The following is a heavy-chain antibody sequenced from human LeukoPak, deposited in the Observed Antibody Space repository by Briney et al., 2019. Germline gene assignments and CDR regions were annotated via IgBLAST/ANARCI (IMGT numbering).Heavy chain of an antibody. J-gene: IGHJ4*02. CDR2: ISSSGSTI. V-gene: IGHV3-48*01. Sequence: GGSLRLSCAASGFTLSSYTMNWVRQAPGKGLEWVSYISSSGSTIYYADSVKGRFTISRDNAKNSLYLQMNSLRAEDTAVYYCARPVATVTTPGFDYWGRGTLVTVSS. D-gene: IGHD4-11*01. CDR1: GFTLSSYT. CDR3: ARPVATVTTPGFDY.